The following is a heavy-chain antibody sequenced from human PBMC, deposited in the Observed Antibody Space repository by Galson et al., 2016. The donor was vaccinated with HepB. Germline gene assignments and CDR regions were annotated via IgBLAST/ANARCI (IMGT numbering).Heavy chain of an antibody. CDR1: GYNFPTYG. Sequence: SVKVSCKASGYNFPTYGISWVRQAPGQGLEWLGWISINSGTTNYNPSLKSRVTMSVDKSNNQFSLKLTSVTAADTAVYYCAREGLLGTTSCCKGFDYWGQGALVTVSS. V-gene: IGHV1-18*04. J-gene: IGHJ4*02. D-gene: IGHD2-2*01. CDR3: AREGLLGTTSCCKGFDY. CDR2: ISINSGTT.